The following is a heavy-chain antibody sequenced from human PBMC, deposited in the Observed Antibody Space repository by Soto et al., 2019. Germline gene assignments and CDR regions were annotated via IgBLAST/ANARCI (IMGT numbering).Heavy chain of an antibody. V-gene: IGHV4-61*01. CDR1: GGSVSSGNHY. D-gene: IGHD3-22*01. CDR3: ARNTWYYVSSGYYYFDY. Sequence: QVQLLESGPGLVKPSETLSLTCTVSGGSVSSGNHYWTWIRQPPGKGLEWIGYIYYSGSTDYNPSLKSRVTISIDTSKNQFSLKLTSVTAADTVVYYCARNTWYYVSSGYYYFDYWGQGTLVTVSS. CDR2: IYYSGST. J-gene: IGHJ4*02.